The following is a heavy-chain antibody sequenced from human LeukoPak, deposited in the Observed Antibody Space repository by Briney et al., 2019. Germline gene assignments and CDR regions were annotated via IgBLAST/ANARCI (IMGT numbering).Heavy chain of an antibody. Sequence: GGSVRLSCAASGFIFSTYSMNWVRQAPGKGLEWVSSISGSGSYKHYADSVKGRFTISRDNAKNSLFLQMKSLRAEDTAVYYCACDQGYCSGDSCPYGMDVWGQGTTVTVSS. V-gene: IGHV3-21*01. J-gene: IGHJ6*02. CDR2: ISGSGSYK. CDR1: GFIFSTYS. CDR3: ACDQGYCSGDSCPYGMDV. D-gene: IGHD2-15*01.